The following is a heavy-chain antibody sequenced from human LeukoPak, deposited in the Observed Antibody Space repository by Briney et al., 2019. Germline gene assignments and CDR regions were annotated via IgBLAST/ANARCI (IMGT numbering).Heavy chain of an antibody. J-gene: IGHJ4*02. CDR2: GST. D-gene: IGHD3-10*01. Sequence: GSTNYNPSLKGRVTMSVDTSKNQFSLRLSSVTAADTAVYYCTREGSASYWGQGILVTVSS. CDR3: TREGSASY. V-gene: IGHV4-4*07.